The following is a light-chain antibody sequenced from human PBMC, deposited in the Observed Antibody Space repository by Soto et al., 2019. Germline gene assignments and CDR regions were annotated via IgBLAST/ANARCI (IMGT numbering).Light chain of an antibody. J-gene: IGKJ5*01. CDR2: IAS. CDR3: QQLDSMPIT. CDR1: QGIRSY. Sequence: GDRVAITCRASQGIRSYLAWYQQKPGEAPKLLISIASILQSGVPSRFSGSGSGTDFVLTISSLQPEDSATYYCQQLDSMPITFGQGTRLEIK. V-gene: IGKV1-9*01.